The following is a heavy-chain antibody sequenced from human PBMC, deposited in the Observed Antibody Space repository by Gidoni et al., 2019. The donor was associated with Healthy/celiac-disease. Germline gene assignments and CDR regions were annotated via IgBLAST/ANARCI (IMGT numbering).Heavy chain of an antibody. D-gene: IGHD3-10*01. CDR2: ISGSGGST. Sequence: EVQLLESGGGLVQHGGSLRLSCAASGFTFSSYAMSWVRQAPGKGLEWVSAISGSGGSTYYADSVKGRFTISRDNSKNTLYLQMNSLRAEDTAVYYCAKAGDITMVRGVIHPMAVWGQGTLVTVSS. CDR1: GFTFSSYA. J-gene: IGHJ4*02. CDR3: AKAGDITMVRGVIHPMAV. V-gene: IGHV3-23*01.